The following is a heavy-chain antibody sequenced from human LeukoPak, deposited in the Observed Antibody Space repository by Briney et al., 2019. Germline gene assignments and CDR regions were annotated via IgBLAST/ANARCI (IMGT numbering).Heavy chain of an antibody. Sequence: ASVKVSCKASGYTFTGYYMHWVRQAPGQGLEWMGWINPNSGGTNYAQKFQGRVTMTRGTSISTAYMELSRLRSDDTAVYYCARGVYSSSWYDYWGQGTLVTVSS. V-gene: IGHV1-2*02. D-gene: IGHD6-13*01. J-gene: IGHJ4*02. CDR2: INPNSGGT. CDR3: ARGVYSSSWYDY. CDR1: GYTFTGYY.